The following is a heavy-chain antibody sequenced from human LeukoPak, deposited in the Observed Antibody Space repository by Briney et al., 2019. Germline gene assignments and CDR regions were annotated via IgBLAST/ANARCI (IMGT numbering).Heavy chain of an antibody. V-gene: IGHV3-53*01. CDR1: GLTFSTYA. CDR3: ARAYCSGGSCYSSAEYYFDY. Sequence: GGSLRLSCAASGLTFSTYAMSWVRQAPGKGLEWVSVIYSGGSTYYADSVKGRFTISRDNSKNTLYLQMNSLRAEDTAVYYCARAYCSGGSCYSSAEYYFDYWGQGTLVTVSS. CDR2: IYSGGST. D-gene: IGHD2-15*01. J-gene: IGHJ4*02.